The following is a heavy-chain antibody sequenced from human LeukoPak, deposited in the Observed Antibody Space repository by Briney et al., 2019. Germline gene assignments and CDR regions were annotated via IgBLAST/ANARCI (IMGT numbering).Heavy chain of an antibody. V-gene: IGHV3-23*01. D-gene: IGHD3-22*01. CDR1: GFTFSSYA. CDR3: AKGRYYYDSSDAFDI. Sequence: PGGSLRLSCAASGFTFSSYAMSWVRQAPGKGLEWVSATSGGAGKPYYADSVKGRFTISRDNSKNTLYLQMNSLRAEDTAVYYCAKGRYYYDSSDAFDIWGQGTMVTVSS. J-gene: IGHJ3*02. CDR2: TSGGAGKP.